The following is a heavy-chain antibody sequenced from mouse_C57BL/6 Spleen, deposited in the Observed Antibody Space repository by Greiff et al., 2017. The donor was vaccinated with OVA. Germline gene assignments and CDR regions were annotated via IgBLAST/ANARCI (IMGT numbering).Heavy chain of an antibody. Sequence: QVQLQQPGAELVMPGASVPLSCKASGSTFTSSWMHWVKQRPGQGLEWIGELDPSDSYTTYNQKFKGKSTLTVAKSSRTAYMQRSSLTSEDSAVYYCARDLGGSSYGYWGQGTTLTVSS. CDR1: GSTFTSSW. J-gene: IGHJ2*01. CDR2: LDPSDSYT. V-gene: IGHV1-69*01. D-gene: IGHD1-1*01. CDR3: ARDLGGSSYGY.